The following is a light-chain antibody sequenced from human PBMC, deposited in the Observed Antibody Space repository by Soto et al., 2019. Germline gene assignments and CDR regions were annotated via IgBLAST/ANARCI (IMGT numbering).Light chain of an antibody. CDR1: NSDVGSYNF. Sequence: QSVLTQCASVSGSPGQSITISCAGTNSDVGSYNFVSWLQQHAGKAPKLMIYEGNKRPSGVSNRFSGSKSGNTASLTISGLQTEDEADYYCCSYAGSATYVFGTGTKVTVL. V-gene: IGLV2-23*01. CDR2: EGN. J-gene: IGLJ1*01. CDR3: CSYAGSATYV.